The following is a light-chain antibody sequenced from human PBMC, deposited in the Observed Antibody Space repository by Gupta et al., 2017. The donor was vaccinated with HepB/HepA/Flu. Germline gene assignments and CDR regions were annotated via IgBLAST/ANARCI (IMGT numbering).Light chain of an antibody. CDR3: QQRSTWPPFT. J-gene: IGKJ3*01. Sequence: EVVLAQSPVTLSLSPGERATLPCRATENIGFNLAWYQQKPGQAPRLLIYSASKRPTDIAPRFSGSGSGTDFTLTISSLEPEDFAVYYCQQRSTWPPFTFGPGTKVDF. V-gene: IGKV3-11*01. CDR1: ENIGFN. CDR2: SAS.